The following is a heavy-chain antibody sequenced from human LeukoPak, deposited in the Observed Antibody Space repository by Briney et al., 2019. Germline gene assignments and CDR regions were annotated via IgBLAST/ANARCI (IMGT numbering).Heavy chain of an antibody. CDR2: MSPRSGDT. V-gene: IGHV1-8*01. D-gene: IGHD1-26*01. CDR1: GYLFTTYT. CDR3: ATLRSKKGGSYFDP. Sequence: ASVKVSCKASGYLFTTYTFNWVRQASGQGPEWMGWMSPRSGDTGYAQKFQGRVTMTRNTSINTAYMELSSLRSEDTAVYYCATLRSKKGGSYFDPWGQGTLVTVSS. J-gene: IGHJ5*02.